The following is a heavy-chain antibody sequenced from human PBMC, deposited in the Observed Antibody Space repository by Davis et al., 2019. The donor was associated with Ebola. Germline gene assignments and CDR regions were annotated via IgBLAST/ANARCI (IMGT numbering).Heavy chain of an antibody. D-gene: IGHD6-19*01. CDR3: ARQAGTRYYFDY. CDR2: IYAGDSDT. CDR1: GYGFANYW. V-gene: IGHV5-51*01. Sequence: GESLKISCKGSGYGFANYWIAWVRQTPGKGLEWMGVIYAGDSDTRYSPSFEGQVTISADKSISTAYLQWSSLKASDTAMYYCARQAGTRYYFDYWGQGTLVTVSS. J-gene: IGHJ4*02.